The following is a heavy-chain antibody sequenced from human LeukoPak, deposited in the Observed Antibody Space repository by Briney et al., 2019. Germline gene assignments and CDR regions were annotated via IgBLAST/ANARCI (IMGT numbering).Heavy chain of an antibody. D-gene: IGHD6-19*01. CDR1: GFTFSDYF. V-gene: IGHV3-11*01. CDR2: ISSGGDII. J-gene: IGHJ4*02. CDR3: AKNHPSRSDGWPLVDY. Sequence: GGSLRLSCAASGFTFSDYFMSWIRQTPGQGLEWLSYISSGGDIIYYADSAKGRFTISRDNARNSLYLQINSLRVEDTAVYFCAKNHPSRSDGWPLVDYWGRGTLVTVSS.